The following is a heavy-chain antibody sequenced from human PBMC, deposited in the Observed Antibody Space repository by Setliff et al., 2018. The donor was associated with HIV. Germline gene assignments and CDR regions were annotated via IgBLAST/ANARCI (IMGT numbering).Heavy chain of an antibody. CDR2: IYHSGST. Sequence: TSETLSLTCTVSGGSISSSSYYWDWIRQPPGKGLEWIGSIYHSGSTYYNPSLKSRVTISVDTSKNQVSLRLTSVTAADTAVYYCARDSGYYDSSGYYSYSHYFDYWGQGTLVTVSS. J-gene: IGHJ4*02. CDR3: ARDSGYYDSSGYYSYSHYFDY. V-gene: IGHV4-39*07. CDR1: GGSISSSSYY. D-gene: IGHD3-22*01.